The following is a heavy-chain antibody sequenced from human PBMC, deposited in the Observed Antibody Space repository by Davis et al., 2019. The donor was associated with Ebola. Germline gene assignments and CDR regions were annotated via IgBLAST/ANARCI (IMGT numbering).Heavy chain of an antibody. CDR3: ARHVELYAADY. J-gene: IGHJ4*02. D-gene: IGHD5/OR15-5a*01. CDR1: GYNFGNFW. V-gene: IGHV5-10-1*01. Sequence: KVTCKGSGYNFGNFWINWVRQMPGKGLAWMGKIDPYDSYTNYSPSFQGHVTITVDKSIHTAYLQWSNLKASDTAMYYCARHVELYAADYWGQGTLVTVSS. CDR2: IDPYDSYT.